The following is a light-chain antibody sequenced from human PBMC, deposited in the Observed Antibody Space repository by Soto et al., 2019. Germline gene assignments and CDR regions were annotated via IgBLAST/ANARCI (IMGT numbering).Light chain of an antibody. V-gene: IGLV2-8*01. CDR3: SSYVGSNNLI. CDR2: EVT. Sequence: QSVLTQPPSASGSPGQSVTISCTGTSSDVGGYSYVSWYQLHPGKAPKLMIYEVTKRPSGVPNRFSGSKSGNTASLTVSGLQVEDESDYYCSSYVGSNNLIFGGGTKLTVL. CDR1: SSDVGGYSY. J-gene: IGLJ2*01.